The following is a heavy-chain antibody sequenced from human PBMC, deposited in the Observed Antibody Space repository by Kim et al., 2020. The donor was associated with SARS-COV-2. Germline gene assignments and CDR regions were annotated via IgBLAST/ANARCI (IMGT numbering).Heavy chain of an antibody. V-gene: IGHV4-59*09. J-gene: IGHJ4*02. CDR3: ARGPLYRNSWYPFDY. D-gene: IGHD6-13*01. Sequence: PSLKGRVTISVDTSKNQFSLKVSSVTAADTAVYYCARGPLYRNSWYPFDYWGQGTQVTVSS.